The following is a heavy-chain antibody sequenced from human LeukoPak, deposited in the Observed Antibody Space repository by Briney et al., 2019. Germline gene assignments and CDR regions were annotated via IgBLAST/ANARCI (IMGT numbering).Heavy chain of an antibody. J-gene: IGHJ4*02. CDR2: ISIGGGFT. Sequence: PAGSLRLSCDASGFTFSGYAMSWVRQAPGKGLEWVSGISIGGGFTDYADSVRGRFTISRDNSKNTLSLQMSNLRAEDTAIYYCAKLHSATITADFDHWGQETLVTVFS. CDR3: AKLHSATITADFDH. V-gene: IGHV3-23*01. D-gene: IGHD1-14*01. CDR1: GFTFSGYA.